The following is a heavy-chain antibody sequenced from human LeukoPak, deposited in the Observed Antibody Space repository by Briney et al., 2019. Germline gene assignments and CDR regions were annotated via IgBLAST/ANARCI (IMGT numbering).Heavy chain of an antibody. D-gene: IGHD3-10*01. V-gene: IGHV4-59*01. J-gene: IGHJ5*02. CDR3: ARSPMEGWFDP. Sequence: MSSETLSLTCTVSGGSISSYYWSWIRQPPGKGLEWIGYIYYSGSTNYNPSLKSRVTISVDTSKNQFSLKLSSVTAADTAVYYCARSPMEGWFDPWGQGTLVTVSS. CDR1: GGSISSYY. CDR2: IYYSGST.